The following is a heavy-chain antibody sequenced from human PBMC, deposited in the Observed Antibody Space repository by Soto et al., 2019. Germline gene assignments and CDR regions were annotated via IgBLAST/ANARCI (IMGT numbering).Heavy chain of an antibody. J-gene: IGHJ6*02. V-gene: IGHV3-11*06. CDR3: ARSAGRRYVFTFDYGLDV. D-gene: IGHD3-16*01. CDR1: GFSVGDNY. CDR2: SSSSGGST. Sequence: QVQLVESGGGLVEPGGSLRLSCAASGFSVGDNYMTWIRQAPGKGLEWLSYSSSSGGSTNYADSVKGRFTISRDNAKNSLYLQMDSLRAEDTAVYFCARSAGRRYVFTFDYGLDVWGQGTTVTVSS.